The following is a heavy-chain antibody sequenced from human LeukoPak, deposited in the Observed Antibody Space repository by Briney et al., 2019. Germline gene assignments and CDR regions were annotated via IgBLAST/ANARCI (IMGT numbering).Heavy chain of an antibody. J-gene: IGHJ5*02. D-gene: IGHD1-14*01. CDR1: GGSISSNSYY. Sequence: PSETLSLTCTVSGGSISSNSYYWGWIRQPPGKGLEWIGSISCSGRTYYNPSLESRVTISVDASKNQFSLELNSVTAADTAVYYYARDQQYHRPAGWFDPWGQGTLVAVSS. V-gene: IGHV4-39*01. CDR2: ISCSGRT. CDR3: ARDQQYHRPAGWFDP.